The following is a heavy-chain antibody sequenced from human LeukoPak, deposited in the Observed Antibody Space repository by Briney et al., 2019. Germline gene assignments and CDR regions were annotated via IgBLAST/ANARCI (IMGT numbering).Heavy chain of an antibody. CDR3: ARSNPDSTAWIRVYYYYMDV. D-gene: IGHD5-18*01. J-gene: IGHJ6*03. V-gene: IGHV1-18*01. CDR2: ISAYNGNT. CDR1: GYTFTSYG. Sequence: ASVKVSCKASGYTFTSYGISWVRQAPGQGLEWMGWISAYNGNTNYAQKLQGRVTITTDTSTSTAYMELRSLRSDDTAVYYCARSNPDSTAWIRVYYYYMDVWGEGTTVTVSS.